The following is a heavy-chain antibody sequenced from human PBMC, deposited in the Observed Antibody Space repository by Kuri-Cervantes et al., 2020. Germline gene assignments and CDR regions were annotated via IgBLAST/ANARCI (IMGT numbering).Heavy chain of an antibody. J-gene: IGHJ6*02. V-gene: IGHV4-4*07. CDR2: IYTSGST. Sequence: GSLRLSCTVSGGSISSYYWSWIRQPAGKGLEWIGRIYTSGSTNYNPSLKSRVTMSVDTSKNQFSLELSSVTAADTAVYYCARGGYGSGGYYYYGMDVWGQGTTVTVSS. CDR1: GGSISSYY. CDR3: ARGGYGSGGYYYYGMDV. D-gene: IGHD3-10*01.